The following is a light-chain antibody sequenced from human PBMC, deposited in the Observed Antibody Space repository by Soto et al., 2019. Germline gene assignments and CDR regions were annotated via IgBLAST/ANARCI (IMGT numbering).Light chain of an antibody. V-gene: IGLV3-1*01. Sequence: SYELTQPPSVSVSPGQPASITCSGDKLGDKYTFWYQQKPGQSPVLVIYQDYKRPSGIPERFSGSNSGNTATLTISGTQALDEAVYYCQAWDSNTVVFGGETKLTVL. CDR1: KLGDKY. J-gene: IGLJ3*02. CDR3: QAWDSNTVV. CDR2: QDY.